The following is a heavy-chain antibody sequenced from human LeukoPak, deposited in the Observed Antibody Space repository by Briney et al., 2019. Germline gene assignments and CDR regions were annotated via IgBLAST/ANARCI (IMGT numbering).Heavy chain of an antibody. CDR3: AKGPQNYYYDSSGLSGY. CDR2: ISGSGGST. J-gene: IGHJ4*02. CDR1: GFTFSSYA. D-gene: IGHD3-22*01. Sequence: PGGSLRLSWAAAGFTFSSYAMGWVRPAAGKGLEWVSAISGSGGSTYHADSVKGRFTISRDNSKNTLYLQMNSLRAEDTAVYYCAKGPQNYYYDSSGLSGYWGQGTLVTVSS. V-gene: IGHV3-23*01.